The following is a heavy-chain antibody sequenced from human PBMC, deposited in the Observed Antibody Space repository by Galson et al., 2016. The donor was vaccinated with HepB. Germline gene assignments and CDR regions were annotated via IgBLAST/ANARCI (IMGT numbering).Heavy chain of an antibody. CDR1: GFTFSRYG. J-gene: IGHJ6*02. Sequence: SLRLSCAASGFTFSRYGMHWVRQAPGEGLEWVAIMSYDGGERYYADSVKGRFTISRDNSKNTLHLQMNSLRAEDTAVYYCARDGGYGIRGWYLTGVQWDHYYGMDVWGQGTTVTVSS. V-gene: IGHV3-30*03. D-gene: IGHD1-26*01. CDR2: MSYDGGER. CDR3: ARDGGYGIRGWYLTGVQWDHYYGMDV.